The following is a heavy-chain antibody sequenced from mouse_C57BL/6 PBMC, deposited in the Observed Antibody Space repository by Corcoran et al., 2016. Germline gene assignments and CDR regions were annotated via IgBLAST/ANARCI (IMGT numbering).Heavy chain of an antibody. CDR1: GYTFTTYG. J-gene: IGHJ1*03. D-gene: IGHD1-1*01. CDR2: INTYSGVP. Sequence: QIQLVQSGPELKKPGVTVKISCKASGYTFTTYGMSWVKQAPGKGLKWMGWINTYSGVPTYADDFKGRFAFSLETSASTAYLQINNLKNEDTATYFCARRDYYGSSVNFDGWGTGPTVTVSS. V-gene: IGHV9-3*01. CDR3: ARRDYYGSSVNFDG.